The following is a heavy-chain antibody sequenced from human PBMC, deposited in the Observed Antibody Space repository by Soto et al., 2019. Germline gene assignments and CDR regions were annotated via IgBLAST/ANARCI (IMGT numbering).Heavy chain of an antibody. CDR1: GYTFTSYG. J-gene: IGHJ5*02. D-gene: IGHD3-10*01. V-gene: IGHV1-18*01. Sequence: ASVKVSCKASGYTFTSYGISWVRQAPGQGLEWMGWISAYNGNTNYAQKLQGRVTMTTDTSTSTAYMELRSLRSDDTAVYYCARTEGLLWFGVIGFWFDPWGQGTRVTVAS. CDR2: ISAYNGNT. CDR3: ARTEGLLWFGVIGFWFDP.